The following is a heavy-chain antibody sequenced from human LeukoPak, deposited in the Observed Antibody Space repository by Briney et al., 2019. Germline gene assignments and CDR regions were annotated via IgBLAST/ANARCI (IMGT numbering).Heavy chain of an antibody. D-gene: IGHD6-19*01. J-gene: IGHJ4*02. V-gene: IGHV3-33*01. CDR1: GFTFSSYG. CDR3: ARGSGWYRPIDY. CDR2: IWYDGSNK. Sequence: GRSLRLSCAASGFTFSSYGMHWVRQAPGKGLEWVAVIWYDGSNKYYADSVKGRFTISRDNSKNTLYLQMNSLRAEDTAVYYCARGSGWYRPIDYWGQGTLVTVS.